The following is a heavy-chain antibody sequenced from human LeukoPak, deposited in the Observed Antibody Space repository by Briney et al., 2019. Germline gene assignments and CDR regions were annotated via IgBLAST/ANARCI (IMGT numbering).Heavy chain of an antibody. Sequence: GGSLRLSCAASGFSFSSFSMTWVRQAPGKGLECVSSISGRSTYIYYADSVKGRFTVSRDNANSSVYLQMNSLRVEDTAVYYCARDSGSGGPWGQGTPVTVSS. J-gene: IGHJ5*02. CDR1: GFSFSSFS. V-gene: IGHV3-21*06. D-gene: IGHD6-19*01. CDR2: ISGRSTYI. CDR3: ARDSGSGGP.